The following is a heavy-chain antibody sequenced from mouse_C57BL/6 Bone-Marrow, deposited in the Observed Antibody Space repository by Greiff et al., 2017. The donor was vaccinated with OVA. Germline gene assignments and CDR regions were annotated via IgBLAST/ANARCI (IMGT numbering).Heavy chain of an antibody. V-gene: IGHV1-69*01. CDR1: GYTFTSYW. J-gene: IGHJ2*01. D-gene: IGHD1-1*02. CDR2: IDPSDSYT. Sequence: VQLQQPGAELVMPGASVKLSCKASGYTFTSYWMHWVKQRPGQGLEWIGEIDPSDSYTTYNQKFKGKSTLPVDKSSSTAYMQLSSLTSADSAVYDGAREEIWSVYFGYWGQGTALTVSS. CDR3: AREEIWSVYFGY.